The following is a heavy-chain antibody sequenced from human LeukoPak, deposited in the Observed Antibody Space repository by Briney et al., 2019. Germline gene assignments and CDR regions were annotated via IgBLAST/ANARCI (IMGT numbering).Heavy chain of an antibody. V-gene: IGHV4-38-2*02. CDR1: GYSIRSGYY. J-gene: IGHJ3*02. CDR2: IYHSGLT. D-gene: IGHD6-13*01. CDR3: ARVKAAAGTFADAFDI. Sequence: SETLSLTCTVSGYSIRSGYYWGWIRPPPGKGLEWIGNIYHSGLTYYNPSLKGRVTISVDTSKNQFSLKLSSVTAADTAVYYRARVKAAAGTFADAFDIWGQGTMVTVSS.